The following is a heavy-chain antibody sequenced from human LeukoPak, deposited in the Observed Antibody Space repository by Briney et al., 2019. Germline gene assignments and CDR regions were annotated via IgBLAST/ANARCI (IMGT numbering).Heavy chain of an antibody. D-gene: IGHD5-18*01. Sequence: SQTLSLTCTVSGGSISSGDYYWSWIRQPPGKGLERIGYIYYSGSTYYNPSLKSRVTISVDTSKNQFSLRLSSVTAADTAVYYCARAKSQRGYTYGPHTYFDYWGQGTLVTVSS. J-gene: IGHJ4*02. V-gene: IGHV4-30-4*01. CDR2: IYYSGST. CDR1: GGSISSGDYY. CDR3: ARAKSQRGYTYGPHTYFDY.